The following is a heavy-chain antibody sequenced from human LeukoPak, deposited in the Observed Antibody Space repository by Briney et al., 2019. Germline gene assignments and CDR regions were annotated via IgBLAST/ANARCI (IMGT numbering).Heavy chain of an antibody. CDR1: GYSFTNYD. Sequence: GASVKVSCKTSGYSFTNYDISWVRLAPGQGLEWMGWISAYNGNTNYAQKLQGRVTMTTDTSTSTAYMELRSLRSDDTAVYYCARARYYYDSSGTPAYYFDYWGQGTLVTVSS. V-gene: IGHV1-18*01. D-gene: IGHD3-22*01. CDR2: ISAYNGNT. J-gene: IGHJ4*02. CDR3: ARARYYYDSSGTPAYYFDY.